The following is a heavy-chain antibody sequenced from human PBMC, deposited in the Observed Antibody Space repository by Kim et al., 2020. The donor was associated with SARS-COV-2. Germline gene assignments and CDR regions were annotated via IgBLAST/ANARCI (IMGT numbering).Heavy chain of an antibody. CDR2: IYYSGST. Sequence: SETLSLTCTVSGGSISSSSYYRGWIRQPPGKGLEWIGSIYYSGSTYYNPSLKSRVTISVDTSKNQFSLKLSSVTAADTAVYYCARSLGAGPSTIFGVVIIPDAFDIWGQATMVTVSS. V-gene: IGHV4-39*01. CDR3: ARSLGAGPSTIFGVVIIPDAFDI. J-gene: IGHJ3*02. D-gene: IGHD3-3*01. CDR1: GGSISSSSYY.